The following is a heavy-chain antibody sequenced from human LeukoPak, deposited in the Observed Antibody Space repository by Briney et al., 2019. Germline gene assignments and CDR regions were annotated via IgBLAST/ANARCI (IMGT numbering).Heavy chain of an antibody. Sequence: PGGSLRLSCAASGFTFSTCAMAWVRQAPGEGLEWVSSISGSSDNTYYTDSVKGRFTVSRDNFKNTLSLQMTGLRAEDTAVYYCAKGVEWLLGVNFDYWGQGILVTVSS. D-gene: IGHD3-3*01. CDR1: GFTFSTCA. CDR2: ISGSSDNT. V-gene: IGHV3-23*01. J-gene: IGHJ4*02. CDR3: AKGVEWLLGVNFDY.